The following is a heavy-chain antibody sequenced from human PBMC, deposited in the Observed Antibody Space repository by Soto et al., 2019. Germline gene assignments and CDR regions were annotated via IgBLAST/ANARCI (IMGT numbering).Heavy chain of an antibody. D-gene: IGHD3-22*01. CDR2: IYYSGST. CDR3: ERVFSTQLPMIQGNFDH. J-gene: IGHJ4*02. Sequence: PSLTCTVSGGSISSYYWSWIRQPPGKGLEWIGYIYYSGSTNYNPSLKSRVTISVDTSKNQFSLKLSSVTAADTAVYYCERVFSTQLPMIQGNFDHRGLGTLVTV. CDR1: GGSISSYY. V-gene: IGHV4-59*01.